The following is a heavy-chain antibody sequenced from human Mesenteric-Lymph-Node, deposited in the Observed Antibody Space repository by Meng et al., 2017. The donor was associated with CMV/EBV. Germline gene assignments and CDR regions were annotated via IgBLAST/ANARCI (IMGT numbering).Heavy chain of an antibody. J-gene: IGHJ4*02. CDR2: IYSGGSST. Sequence: GESLKISCAASGFTFSSYAMSWVRQAPGKGLEWVSVIYSGGSSTYYADSVKGRFTISRDNSKNTLYLQMNSLRTEDTAVYYCAKLKSTSCYSSLDYWGQGTLVTVSS. CDR1: GFTFSSYA. D-gene: IGHD2-2*02. CDR3: AKLKSTSCYSSLDY. V-gene: IGHV3-23*03.